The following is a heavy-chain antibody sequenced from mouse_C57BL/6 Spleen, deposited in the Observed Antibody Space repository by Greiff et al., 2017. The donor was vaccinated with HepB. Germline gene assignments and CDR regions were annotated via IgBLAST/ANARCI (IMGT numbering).Heavy chain of an antibody. J-gene: IGHJ2*01. CDR2: INPSTGGT. CDR1: GYSFTGYY. D-gene: IGHD4-1*01. CDR3: ARWRRTGTRYFDY. V-gene: IGHV1-42*01. Sequence: EVQLQESGPELVKPGASVKISCKASGYSFTGYYMNWVKQSPEKSLEWIGEINPSTGGTTYNQKFKAKATLTVDKSSSTAYMQLKSLTSEDSAVYYCARWRRTGTRYFDYWGQGTTLTVSS.